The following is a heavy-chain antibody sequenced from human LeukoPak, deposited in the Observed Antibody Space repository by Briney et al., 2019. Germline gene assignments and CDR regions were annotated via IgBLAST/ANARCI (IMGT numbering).Heavy chain of an antibody. Sequence: GASVKVSCKASGYTFTGYYMHWMRQAPGQGLEWMGWINPNSGGTNYAQKFQGRVTMTRDTSISTAYMELSRLRSDDTAVYYCAREREEADYYDSSGYVFDYWGQGTLVTVSS. V-gene: IGHV1-2*02. CDR2: INPNSGGT. CDR1: GYTFTGYY. CDR3: AREREEADYYDSSGYVFDY. D-gene: IGHD3-22*01. J-gene: IGHJ4*02.